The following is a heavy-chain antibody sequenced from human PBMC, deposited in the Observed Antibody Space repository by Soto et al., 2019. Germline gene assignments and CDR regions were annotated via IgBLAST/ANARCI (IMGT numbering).Heavy chain of an antibody. Sequence: GGSLRLSCAASGFTFSGSAMHWVRQASGKGLEWVGRIRSKANSYATAYAASVKGRFTISRDDSKNTAYLQMNSLKTEDTAVYYCTSENSSSSRLKYYYYYYMDVWGKGTTVTVSS. V-gene: IGHV3-73*01. J-gene: IGHJ6*03. CDR3: TSENSSSSRLKYYYYYYMDV. CDR1: GFTFSGSA. CDR2: IRSKANSYAT. D-gene: IGHD6-6*01.